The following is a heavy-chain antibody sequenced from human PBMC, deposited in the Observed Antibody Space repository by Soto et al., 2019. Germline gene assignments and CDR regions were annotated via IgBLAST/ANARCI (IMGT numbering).Heavy chain of an antibody. D-gene: IGHD2-2*01. CDR3: ARHCRSTSCYLSWLYYYYGMDV. CDR2: ISAYNGNT. J-gene: IGHJ6*02. Sequence: ASVKVSCKASGYTFTSYGISWVRQAPGQGLEGMGWISAYNGNTNYAQKLQGRVTMTTDTSTSTAYMELRSLRSDDTAVYYCARHCRSTSCYLSWLYYYYGMDVWGQGTPVTVS. V-gene: IGHV1-18*04. CDR1: GYTFTSYG.